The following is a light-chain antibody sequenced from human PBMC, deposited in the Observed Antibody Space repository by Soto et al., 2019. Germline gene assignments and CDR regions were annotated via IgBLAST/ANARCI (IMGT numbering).Light chain of an antibody. V-gene: IGLV3-25*03. J-gene: IGLJ2*01. CDR1: ALPKQY. CDR3: QSADSSGTVEV. CDR2: KDS. Sequence: SYELTQPPSMSVSPGQTARITCSGDALPKQYVYWYQQKPGQAPVLVIYKDSERPSGIPERFSGSSSGTTVTLTISGVQAEDEADYYCQSADSSGTVEVFGGGTKVTVL.